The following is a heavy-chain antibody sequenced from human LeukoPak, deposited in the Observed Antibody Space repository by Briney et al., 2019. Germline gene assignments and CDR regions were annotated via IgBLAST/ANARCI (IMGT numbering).Heavy chain of an antibody. Sequence: SETLSLTCTVSGGSISSSSHYWGWIRQPPGKGLEWIGSIYYSGSTYYNPSLKSRVTISVDTSKNQFSLKLSSVTAADTAVYYCARVLPGQQLVPFYFDYWGQGTLVTVSS. CDR2: IYYSGST. V-gene: IGHV4-39*07. D-gene: IGHD6-13*01. CDR1: GGSISSSSHY. J-gene: IGHJ4*02. CDR3: ARVLPGQQLVPFYFDY.